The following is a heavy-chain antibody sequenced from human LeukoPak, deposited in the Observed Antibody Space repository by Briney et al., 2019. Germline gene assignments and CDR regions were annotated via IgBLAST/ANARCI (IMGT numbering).Heavy chain of an antibody. J-gene: IGHJ5*02. V-gene: IGHV3-33*01. CDR1: GFTFSSYG. Sequence: GGSLRLSCAASGFTFSSYGMHWVRQAPGKGLEWVAVIWYDGSNKYYADSVKGRFTISRGNSKNTLYLQMNSLRAEDTAVYYCARDGVPAAIGWFDPWGQGTLVTVSS. CDR2: IWYDGSNK. CDR3: ARDGVPAAIGWFDP. D-gene: IGHD2-2*01.